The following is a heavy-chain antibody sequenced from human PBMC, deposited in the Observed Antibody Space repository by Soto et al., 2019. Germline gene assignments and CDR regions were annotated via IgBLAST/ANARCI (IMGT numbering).Heavy chain of an antibody. J-gene: IGHJ4*02. CDR1: GFAFGSYA. V-gene: IGHV3-30*04. Sequence: QVQLVESGGGVVQPGRSLRLSCVASGFAFGSYAMHWVRQAPGKGLEWVTVISNDGSRKYNADTVKGRFTNSIDNSDNTLNLQMNSLRADDTGMYYWARNVGYYGSGSCDYRGQGTLVTVSS. D-gene: IGHD3-10*01. CDR3: ARNVGYYGSGSCDY. CDR2: ISNDGSRK.